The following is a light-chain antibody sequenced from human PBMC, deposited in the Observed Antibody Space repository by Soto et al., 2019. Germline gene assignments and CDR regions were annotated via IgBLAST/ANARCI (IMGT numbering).Light chain of an antibody. CDR3: SSYAGSNNVV. J-gene: IGLJ2*01. CDR2: EVN. CDR1: RSDLGGYNF. V-gene: IGLV2-8*01. Sequence: QSVLTQPPSASGSPGQSVTISCTGTRSDLGGYNFVSWYQQHPGKAPKLMIYEVNKRPSGVPDRFSGSKSGNTASLTVSGLQAEDEADYYCSSYAGSNNVVFGGGTQLTVL.